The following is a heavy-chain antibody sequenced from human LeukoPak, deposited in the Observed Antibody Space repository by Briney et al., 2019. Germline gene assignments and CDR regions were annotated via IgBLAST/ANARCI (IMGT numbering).Heavy chain of an antibody. D-gene: IGHD6-13*01. CDR3: ARAAGYYYYYGMDV. Sequence: GGSLRLSCAASGFTFSSYWMSWVRQAPGKGLEWVANIKQDGSEKYYVDSVKGRFTISRDNAKNSLYLQMNSLRAEDTALYYCARAAGYYYYYGMDVWGQGTTVTVSS. CDR1: GFTFSSYW. CDR2: IKQDGSEK. J-gene: IGHJ6*02. V-gene: IGHV3-7*03.